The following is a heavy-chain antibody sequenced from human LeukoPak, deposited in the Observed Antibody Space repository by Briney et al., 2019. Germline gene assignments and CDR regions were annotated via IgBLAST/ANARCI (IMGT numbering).Heavy chain of an antibody. CDR1: GFTFSSYW. J-gene: IGHJ3*02. CDR3: ARSWKFGCSSTSCYWGAFDI. Sequence: GGSLRLSCAASGFTFSSYWMSWVRQAPGKGLEWVANIKQDGSEKYCVDSVKGRFTISRDNAKNSLYLQMNSLRAEDTAVYYCARSWKFGCSSTSCYWGAFDIWGQGTMVTVSS. D-gene: IGHD2-2*01. CDR2: IKQDGSEK. V-gene: IGHV3-7*01.